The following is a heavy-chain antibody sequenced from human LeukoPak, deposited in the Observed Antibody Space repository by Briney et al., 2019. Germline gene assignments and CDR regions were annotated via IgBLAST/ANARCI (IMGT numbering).Heavy chain of an antibody. D-gene: IGHD5-12*01. CDR3: ASGTASVATIKAVSSPFDY. V-gene: IGHV4-59*01. J-gene: IGHJ4*02. CDR1: GFTFSSYA. CDR2: IYYSGST. Sequence: GSLRLSCAASGFTFSSYAMSWIRQPPGKGLEWIGYIYYSGSTNYNPSLKSRVTIPVDTSKNQFSLKLSSVTAADTAVYYCASGTASVATIKAVSSPFDYWGQGTLVTVSS.